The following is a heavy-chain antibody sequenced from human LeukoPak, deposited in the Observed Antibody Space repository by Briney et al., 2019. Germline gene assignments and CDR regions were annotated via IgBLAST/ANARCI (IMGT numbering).Heavy chain of an antibody. CDR2: ISAYNGNT. J-gene: IGHJ5*02. D-gene: IGHD2-2*01. CDR1: GYTFTSYG. CDR3: ARDIVVVPAAQINWFDP. Sequence: ASVKISCKASGYTFTSYGISWVRQAPGQGLEWVGWISAYNGNTNYAQKLQGRVTMTTDTSTSTAYMELRSLRSDDTAVYYCARDIVVVPAAQINWFDPWGQGTLVTVSS. V-gene: IGHV1-18*01.